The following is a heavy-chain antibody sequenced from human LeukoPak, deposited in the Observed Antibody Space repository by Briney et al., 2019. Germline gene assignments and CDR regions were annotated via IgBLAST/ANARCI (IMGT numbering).Heavy chain of an antibody. J-gene: IGHJ4*02. CDR3: AKEIWPTVTTPGHTYFDY. V-gene: IGHV3-23*01. CDR2: ISGSGGST. CDR1: GFTFSSCA. Sequence: GGSLRLSCAASGFTFSSCAMSWVRQAPGKGLEWVSAISGSGGSTYYADSVKGRFTISRDNSKNTLYLQMNSLRAEDTAVFFCAKEIWPTVTTPGHTYFDYWGQGTLVTVSS. D-gene: IGHD4-17*01.